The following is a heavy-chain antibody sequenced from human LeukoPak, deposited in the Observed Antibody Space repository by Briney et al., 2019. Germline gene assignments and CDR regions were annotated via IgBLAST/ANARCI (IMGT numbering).Heavy chain of an antibody. V-gene: IGHV4-39*07. D-gene: IGHD2-15*01. Sequence: SETLSLTCTVSGGSISSSSYYWGWIRQPPGTGLEWIGSIYYSGSTYYNPSLKSRVTISVDTSKNQFSLKLSSVTAADTAVYYCARSFVPIVVVVAAQDAFDIWGQGTMVTVSS. J-gene: IGHJ3*02. CDR1: GGSISSSSYY. CDR2: IYYSGST. CDR3: ARSFVPIVVVVAAQDAFDI.